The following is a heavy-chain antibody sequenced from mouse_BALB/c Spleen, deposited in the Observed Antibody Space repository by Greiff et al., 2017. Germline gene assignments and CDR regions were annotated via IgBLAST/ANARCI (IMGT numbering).Heavy chain of an antibody. CDR2: INPYNGAT. Sequence: VQLKQSGPELVKPGASVKISCKASGYSFTGYYMHWVKQSHVKSLEWIGRINPYNGATSYNQNFKDKASLTVDKSSSTAYMELHSLTSEDSAVYYCARWDGNYYYAMDYWGQGTSVTVSS. D-gene: IGHD2-1*01. V-gene: IGHV1-31*01. CDR3: ARWDGNYYYAMDY. CDR1: GYSFTGYY. J-gene: IGHJ4*01.